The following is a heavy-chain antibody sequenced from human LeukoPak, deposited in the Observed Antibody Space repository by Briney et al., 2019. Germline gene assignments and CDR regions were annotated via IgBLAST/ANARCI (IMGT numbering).Heavy chain of an antibody. Sequence: PSETLSLTCAVYGGSFSGYYWSWIRQPPGKGLEWIGEISHSGSTNYNPSLKSRVTISVDTSKNQFSLKLSSVTAADTAVYYCARDDIAVAGTFDYWGQGTLVTVSS. CDR3: ARDDIAVAGTFDY. J-gene: IGHJ4*02. CDR2: ISHSGST. V-gene: IGHV4-34*01. D-gene: IGHD6-19*01. CDR1: GGSFSGYY.